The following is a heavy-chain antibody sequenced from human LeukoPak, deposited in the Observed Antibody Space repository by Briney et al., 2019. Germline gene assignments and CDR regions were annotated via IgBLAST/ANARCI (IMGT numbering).Heavy chain of an antibody. CDR3: AKGDYVDYRTPDY. J-gene: IGHJ4*02. V-gene: IGHV3-23*01. Sequence: PGGSLRLSCAASGFTFSSYGMSWVRQAPGKGLEWVSAISGSGGSTYYADSVKGRFTISRDNSKNTLYLQMNSLRAEDTAVYYCAKGDYVDYRTPDYWGQGTLVTVSS. D-gene: IGHD4-17*01. CDR2: ISGSGGST. CDR1: GFTFSSYG.